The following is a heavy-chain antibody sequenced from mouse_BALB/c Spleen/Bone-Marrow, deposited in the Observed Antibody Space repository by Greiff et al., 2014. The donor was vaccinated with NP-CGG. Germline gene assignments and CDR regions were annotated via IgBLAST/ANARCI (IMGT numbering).Heavy chain of an antibody. D-gene: IGHD1-1*01. CDR3: VYYCAGRSYGFAY. CDR1: GFNIKDTF. V-gene: IGHV14-3*02. Sequence: VQLQQSGAELVKPGASVKLSCTASGFNIKDTFMHWVKQRPEPGLEWIGRIDPANGNTKYDPKFQDKATITADISSNTAYLQLSIQTSGVTSDDYGVYYCAGRSYGFAYWGQGTLVTVSA. CDR2: IDPANGNT. J-gene: IGHJ3*01.